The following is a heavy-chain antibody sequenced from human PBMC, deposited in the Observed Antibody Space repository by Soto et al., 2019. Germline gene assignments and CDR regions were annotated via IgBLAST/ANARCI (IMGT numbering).Heavy chain of an antibody. CDR2: INPNSGGT. Sequence: ASVKVSCKASGYTFTSYGISWVRQAPGQGLEWMGWINPNSGGTNYAQKFQGWVTMTRDTSISTAYMELSRLRSDDTAVYYCARDRDIVGGAFDIWGQGTMVTVSS. J-gene: IGHJ3*02. CDR3: ARDRDIVGGAFDI. V-gene: IGHV1-2*04. CDR1: GYTFTSYG. D-gene: IGHD2-15*01.